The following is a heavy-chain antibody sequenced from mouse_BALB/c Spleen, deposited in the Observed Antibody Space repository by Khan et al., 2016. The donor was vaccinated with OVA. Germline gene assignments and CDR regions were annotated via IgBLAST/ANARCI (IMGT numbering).Heavy chain of an antibody. Sequence: DLVKPGASVKLSCKASGYTFTSYWINWIKQRPGQGLEWIGRIAPGSGSTYYNEMFKGTATLTVDTSSSTAYIQLSSLSSEDSAVYFYARSNYYGSSLYAMDYWGQGTSVTVSS. CDR1: GYTFTSYW. CDR2: IAPGSGST. D-gene: IGHD1-1*01. V-gene: IGHV1S41*01. CDR3: ARSNYYGSSLYAMDY. J-gene: IGHJ4*01.